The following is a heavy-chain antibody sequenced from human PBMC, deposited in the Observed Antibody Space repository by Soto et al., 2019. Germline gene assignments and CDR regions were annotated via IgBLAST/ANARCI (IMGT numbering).Heavy chain of an antibody. J-gene: IGHJ4*02. Sequence: GGSLRLSCAASGVILSSYAMSWVRQAPGKGLEWVSSISGSGGITYYADSVKGQFTISRDNSKNTLYLQMNRLRAEDTAVYYCAKDRDRPQHRSSWSLLTLGYWGQGTLVTVSS. CDR1: GVILSSYA. V-gene: IGHV3-23*01. D-gene: IGHD6-13*01. CDR3: AKDRDRPQHRSSWSLLTLGY. CDR2: ISGSGGIT.